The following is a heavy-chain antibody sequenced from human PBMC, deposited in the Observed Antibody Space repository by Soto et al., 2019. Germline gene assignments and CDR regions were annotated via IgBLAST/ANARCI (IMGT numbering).Heavy chain of an antibody. D-gene: IGHD1-20*01. CDR1: GFTFDDYA. CDR2: ISWNSGSI. CDR3: AKDITGTEYYGMDV. J-gene: IGHJ6*02. V-gene: IGHV3-9*01. Sequence: EVQLVESGGGLVQPGRSLRLSCAASGFTFDDYAMHWVRQAPGKGLEWVSGISWNSGSIGYADSVKGRFTISRDNAKNSLYLQMNSLRAEDTALYYCAKDITGTEYYGMDVWGQGTMVTVSS.